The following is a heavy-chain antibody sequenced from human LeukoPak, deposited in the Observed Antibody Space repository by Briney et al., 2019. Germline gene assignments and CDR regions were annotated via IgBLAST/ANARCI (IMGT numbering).Heavy chain of an antibody. CDR2: ISGSGGST. D-gene: IGHD2-15*01. J-gene: IGHJ5*02. CDR3: AKNRRCSGGSCYLLTWFDP. Sequence: HPGGSLRLSCAASGFTFSSYGMSWVRQAPGKGLEWVSAISGSGGSTYYADSVKGRFTISRDNSKNTLYLQMNSLRAEDTAVYYCAKNRRCSGGSCYLLTWFDPWGQGTLVTVSS. CDR1: GFTFSSYG. V-gene: IGHV3-23*01.